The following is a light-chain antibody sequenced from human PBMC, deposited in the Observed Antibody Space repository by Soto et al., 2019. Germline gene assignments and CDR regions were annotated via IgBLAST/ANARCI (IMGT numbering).Light chain of an antibody. V-gene: IGKV3-20*01. Sequence: EIVVTQSPATLSVSPGERATLSCRASQSVNTNFAWYQQKPGQAPRLLIYDASNRATGIPARFSGSGSGTDFTLTISRLEPADFAVYYCQQYGSSPLTFGGGTKVDIK. CDR3: QQYGSSPLT. CDR2: DAS. J-gene: IGKJ4*01. CDR1: QSVNTN.